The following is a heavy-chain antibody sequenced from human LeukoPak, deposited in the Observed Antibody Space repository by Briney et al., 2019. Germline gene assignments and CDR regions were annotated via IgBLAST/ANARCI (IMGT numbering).Heavy chain of an antibody. CDR3: AREVITFGGVIVNPPDY. J-gene: IGHJ4*02. D-gene: IGHD3-16*02. CDR1: GGSFSGYY. V-gene: IGHV4-34*01. Sequence: SSETLSLTCAVYGGSFSGYYWSWIRQPPGKGLEWIGEINHSGCTNYNPSLKSRVTISVDTSKNQFSLKLSSVTAADTAVYYCAREVITFGGVIVNPPDYWGQGTLVTVSS. CDR2: INHSGCT.